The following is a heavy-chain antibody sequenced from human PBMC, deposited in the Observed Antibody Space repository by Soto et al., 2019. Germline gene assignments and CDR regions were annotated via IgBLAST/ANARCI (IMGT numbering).Heavy chain of an antibody. V-gene: IGHV4-4*07. J-gene: IGHJ4*02. CDR3: ARDYCSSTSCYRPHFDY. D-gene: IGHD2-2*01. Sequence: QVQLQESGPGLVKPSETLSLTCTVSGGSISSYYWSWIRQPAGKGLEWIGRIYTSGSTNYNPSLRSRVTMSVDTSKTQFSLKLSSVTAADTAVYYCARDYCSSTSCYRPHFDYWGQGTLVTVSS. CDR1: GGSISSYY. CDR2: IYTSGST.